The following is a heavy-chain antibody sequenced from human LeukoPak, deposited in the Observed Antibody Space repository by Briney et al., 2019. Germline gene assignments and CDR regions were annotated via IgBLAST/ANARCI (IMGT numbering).Heavy chain of an antibody. Sequence: GRSLRLSCAASGFTFVDYAMHWVRQAPGKGLEWVSGISWNSGSIGYADSVKGRFTISRDNAKNSLYLQMNSLRAEAMAVYYCAKDIGAAGTSYYFDSWGQGNLVTVSS. V-gene: IGHV3-9*03. CDR2: ISWNSGSI. J-gene: IGHJ4*02. D-gene: IGHD6-13*01. CDR1: GFTFVDYA. CDR3: AKDIGAAGTSYYFDS.